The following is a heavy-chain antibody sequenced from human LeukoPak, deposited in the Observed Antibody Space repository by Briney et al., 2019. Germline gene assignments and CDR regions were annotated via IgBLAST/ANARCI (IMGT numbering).Heavy chain of an antibody. CDR2: ISYDGSNK. CDR1: GFTFSSYG. CDR3: ARGVLSGYSYYFDY. J-gene: IGHJ4*02. V-gene: IGHV3-30*03. Sequence: GGSLRLSCAASGFTFSSYGMHWVRQAPGKGLEWVAVISYDGSNKYYADSVKGRFTISRDNSKNTLYLQMNSLRAEDTAVYYCARGVLSGYSYYFDYWGQGTLVTVSS. D-gene: IGHD2-15*01.